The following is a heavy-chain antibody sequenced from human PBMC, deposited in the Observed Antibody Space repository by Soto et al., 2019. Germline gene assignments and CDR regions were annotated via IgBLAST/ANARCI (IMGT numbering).Heavy chain of an antibody. Sequence: QVQLQESGPGLVKPSETLSLTCTVSGDSISNYYGSWIRQSPGKGLEWIAYIQYSGTTNYNPSLKSRVPISLDTSDNQFSLQLSSATAADTAVYYCARHGGRGKQIYFEYWGRGTLVTVSS. J-gene: IGHJ4*02. CDR2: IQYSGTT. CDR3: ARHGGRGKQIYFEY. D-gene: IGHD3-16*01. V-gene: IGHV4-59*08. CDR1: GDSISNYY.